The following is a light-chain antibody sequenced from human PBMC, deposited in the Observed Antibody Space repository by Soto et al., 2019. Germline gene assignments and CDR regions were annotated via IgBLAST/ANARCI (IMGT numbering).Light chain of an antibody. V-gene: IGLV1-44*01. CDR3: AAWGDSLNGLYV. Sequence: QSVLTQPPSASGTHGQRVTLSCSESSSNIGSNTVNWYQQLPGTAPKLLIYSNNQRPSGVPDRFSGSKSGTSASLAISGLQSEDEADYYCAAWGDSLNGLYVFGTGTKVTVL. CDR1: SSNIGSNT. CDR2: SNN. J-gene: IGLJ1*01.